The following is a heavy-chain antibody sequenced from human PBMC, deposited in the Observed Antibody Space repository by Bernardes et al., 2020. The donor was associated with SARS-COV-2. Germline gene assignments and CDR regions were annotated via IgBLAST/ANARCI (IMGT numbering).Heavy chain of an antibody. CDR1: GGSFSGYY. J-gene: IGHJ4*02. D-gene: IGHD6-6*01. Sequence: SETLSLTCAVYGGSFSGYYWSWIRQPPGKGLEWIGEINHSGSTNYNPSLKSRVTISVDTSKNQFSLKLSSVTAADTAVYYCASSEYSSALGFDYWGQGTLVTVSS. CDR2: INHSGST. CDR3: ASSEYSSALGFDY. V-gene: IGHV4-34*01.